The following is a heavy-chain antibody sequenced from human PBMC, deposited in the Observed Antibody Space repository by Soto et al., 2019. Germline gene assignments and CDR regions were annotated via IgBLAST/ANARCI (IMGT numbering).Heavy chain of an antibody. CDR2: IYYSGST. D-gene: IGHD3-3*02. J-gene: IGHJ5*02. V-gene: IGHV4-59*05. CDR1: GGSISGYY. Sequence: SETLSLTCTVSGGSISGYYWSWIRQPPGKGLEWIGSIYYSGSTYYNPSLKSRVTISVDTSKNQFSLKLSSVTAADTAVYYCASPKIAFYNWFDPWGQGTLVTVSS. CDR3: ASPKIAFYNWFDP.